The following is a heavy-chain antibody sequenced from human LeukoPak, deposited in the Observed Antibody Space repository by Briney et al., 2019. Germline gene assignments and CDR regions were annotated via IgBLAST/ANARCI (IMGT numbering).Heavy chain of an antibody. J-gene: IGHJ3*02. D-gene: IGHD3-16*02. Sequence: GGSLRLSCAASGFTFSSYWMRWLRQAPGKGLVWVSRINSDGGSTHYTDSVKGRYTISRDNAKNTLSLQMNSLRAEDTGVYYCASNYVWGSYRYTMPDAFDIWGQGTMVTVSS. CDR3: ASNYVWGSYRYTMPDAFDI. CDR2: INSDGGST. V-gene: IGHV3-74*01. CDR1: GFTFSSYW.